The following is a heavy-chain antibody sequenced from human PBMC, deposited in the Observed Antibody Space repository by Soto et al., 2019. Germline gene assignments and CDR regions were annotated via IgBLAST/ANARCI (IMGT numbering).Heavy chain of an antibody. CDR1: GITFSNYA. CDR3: AKDGWHYDIVTGPENYYYYGMDV. V-gene: IGHV3-30*18. D-gene: IGHD3-9*01. Sequence: LRLSCAVSGITFSNYAMHWVRQAPGKGLEWVAVISYDGSNQYYGATVKGRFTISRDNSKNTLYLQMNSLRAEDTAIYYCAKDGWHYDIVTGPENYYYYGMDVWGQGTTVTVSS. CDR2: ISYDGSNQ. J-gene: IGHJ6*02.